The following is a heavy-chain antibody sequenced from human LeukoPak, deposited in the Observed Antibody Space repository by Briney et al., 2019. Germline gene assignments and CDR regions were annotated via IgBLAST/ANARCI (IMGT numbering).Heavy chain of an antibody. CDR3: ARDRAYYYDSSGYYYFDH. V-gene: IGHV3-53*01. Sequence: GGSLRLSCAASGLTVSGNYMSWVRQAPGKGLECVAVIYSGGDTYYADSVKGRFTISRDKSKNTLYLQMNSLRAEDTAVYYCARDRAYYYDSSGYYYFDHWGQGTLVTVSS. D-gene: IGHD3-22*01. J-gene: IGHJ4*02. CDR1: GLTVSGNY. CDR2: IYSGGDT.